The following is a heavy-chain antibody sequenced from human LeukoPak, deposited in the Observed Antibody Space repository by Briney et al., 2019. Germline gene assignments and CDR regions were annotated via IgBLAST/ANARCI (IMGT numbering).Heavy chain of an antibody. Sequence: SQTLSLTCTVSGGSISSGDYYWSWIRQPPGKGLEWIGYIHYSGSTYYNPSLKSRVTISVDTSKNQFSLKLSSVTAADTAVYYCARGSDFEGNFDYWGQGTLVTVSS. CDR3: ARGSDFEGNFDY. CDR1: GGSISSGDYY. J-gene: IGHJ4*02. V-gene: IGHV4-30-4*01. CDR2: IHYSGST. D-gene: IGHD2/OR15-2a*01.